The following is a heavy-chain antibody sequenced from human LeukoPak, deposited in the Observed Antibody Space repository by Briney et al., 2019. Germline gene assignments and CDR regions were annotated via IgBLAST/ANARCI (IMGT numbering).Heavy chain of an antibody. V-gene: IGHV1-18*01. CDR1: DYSFSNYG. D-gene: IGHD3-10*01. J-gene: IGHJ4*02. Sequence: PVNVSCNASDYSFSNYGVTWLRHAPGQGLEWRGWISAYNGKRDYAQKFQGRVSMTTETSTSTDYMELRSLRSDDTAVYYCARVGHTVVRGVADSWGQGTLVTVCS. CDR3: ARVGHTVVRGVADS. CDR2: ISAYNGKR.